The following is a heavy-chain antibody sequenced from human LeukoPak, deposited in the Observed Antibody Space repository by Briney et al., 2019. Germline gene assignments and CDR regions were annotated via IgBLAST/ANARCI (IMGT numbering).Heavy chain of an antibody. V-gene: IGHV1-69*04. CDR2: IIPMFGIA. CDR1: GGTFSSYV. CDR3: ARGECVVRGAYGYFDL. Sequence: SVKVSCKASGGTFSSYVISWVRQAPGQGLEWMGKIIPMFGIANYAQKFQGRVTITADKSTSTVYMELSSLRSEDTAVYYCARGECVVRGAYGYFDLWGRGTLVTVSS. J-gene: IGHJ2*01. D-gene: IGHD3-10*01.